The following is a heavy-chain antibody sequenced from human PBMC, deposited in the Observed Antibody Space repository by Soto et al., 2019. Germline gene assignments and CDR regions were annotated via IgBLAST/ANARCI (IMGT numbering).Heavy chain of an antibody. J-gene: IGHJ4*02. CDR1: GGSISSAAYY. D-gene: IGHD3-10*01. CDR3: AREDPYGSNFFDC. CDR2: ISHSGST. Sequence: QVQLQESGPGLVKPSQTLSLSCTVSGGSISSAAYYWSWIRQHPGKGLEWIGYISHSGSTYYTPSPHGRVILPADTSKNQFPLNFTPVTAADPALFYLAREDPYGSNFFDCWGQGALVTVSS. V-gene: IGHV4-31*03.